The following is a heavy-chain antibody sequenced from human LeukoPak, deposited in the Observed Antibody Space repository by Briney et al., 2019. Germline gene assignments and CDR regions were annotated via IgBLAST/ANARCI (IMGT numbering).Heavy chain of an antibody. CDR1: GYSITSYW. J-gene: IGHJ5*02. V-gene: IGHV5-10-1*01. D-gene: IGHD2-15*01. CDR3: ARQEYCSGGSCYTWFDP. Sequence: GESLKISCKGSGYSITSYWVTWVRQISGKGLEWMESFDPSDSESKYSPSFQGHVTISADKSISTGYLQWSSLKASDTAMYYCARQEYCSGGSCYTWFDPWGQGTLVTVSS. CDR2: FDPSDSES.